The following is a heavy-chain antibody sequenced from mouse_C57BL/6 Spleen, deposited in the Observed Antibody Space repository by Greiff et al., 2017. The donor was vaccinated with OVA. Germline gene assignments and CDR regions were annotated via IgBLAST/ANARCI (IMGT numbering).Heavy chain of an antibody. CDR2: IDPSDSYT. Sequence: QVQLQQPGAELVKPGASVKLSCKASGYTFTSYWMQWVKQRPGQGLEWIGEIDPSDSYTNYNQKFKGQATLTVDTSSSTAYMQLSSLTSEDSAVYYCARSREGFAYWGKGTLVTVSA. CDR3: ARSREGFAY. CDR1: GYTFTSYW. V-gene: IGHV1-50*01. J-gene: IGHJ3*01.